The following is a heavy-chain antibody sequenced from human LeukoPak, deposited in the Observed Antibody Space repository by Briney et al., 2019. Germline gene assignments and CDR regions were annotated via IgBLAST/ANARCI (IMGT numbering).Heavy chain of an antibody. Sequence: GGSLRLSCAASGFTFSSYSMNWVRQAPGKGLEWVSSISSSSSYIYYADSVKGRFTISRDNARNSLYLQMNNLRVEDTAVYYCAKDRVGATLYFDFWGQGTLLTVSS. D-gene: IGHD1-26*01. CDR3: AKDRVGATLYFDF. J-gene: IGHJ4*02. V-gene: IGHV3-21*04. CDR2: ISSSSSYI. CDR1: GFTFSSYS.